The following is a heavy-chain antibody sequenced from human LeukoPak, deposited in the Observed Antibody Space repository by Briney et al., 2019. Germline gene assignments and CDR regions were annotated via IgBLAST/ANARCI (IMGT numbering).Heavy chain of an antibody. CDR1: GFTFSSYA. V-gene: IGHV3-33*01. Sequence: GGSLRLSCAASGFTFSSYAMHWVRQAPGKGLEWVSVIWYDGTNKYYAGSVKSRFTISRDNSKNTLYLQMNSLRAEDTAVYYCARDDSGWVDYWGQGTLVTVSS. J-gene: IGHJ4*02. CDR2: IWYDGTNK. D-gene: IGHD6-19*01. CDR3: ARDDSGWVDY.